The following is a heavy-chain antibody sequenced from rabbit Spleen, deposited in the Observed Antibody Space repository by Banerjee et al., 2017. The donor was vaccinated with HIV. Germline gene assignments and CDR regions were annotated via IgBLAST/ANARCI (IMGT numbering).Heavy chain of an antibody. D-gene: IGHD2-1*01. J-gene: IGHJ4*01. CDR2: IEVGSSDFT. V-gene: IGHV1S40*01. CDR1: GVSFSFSSY. Sequence: QQLEESGGGLVKPGASLTLTCTASGVSFSFSSYMCWVRQAPGKGLEWIACIEVGSSDFTYYATWAKGRFTISKTSSTTVTLQMTSLTAADTATYFCARGSATMTMVITGYYLNLWGPGTLVTVS. CDR3: ARGSATMTMVITGYYLNL.